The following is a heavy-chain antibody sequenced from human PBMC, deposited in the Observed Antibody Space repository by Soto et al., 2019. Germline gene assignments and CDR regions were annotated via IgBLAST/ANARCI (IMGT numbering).Heavy chain of an antibody. CDR1: GGSINTGGYY. CDR3: ARRLDDTPETFFNWFDP. V-gene: IGHV4-31*03. J-gene: IGHJ5*02. Sequence: KTSGTLSLTCTVSGGSINTGGYYWGWIRHLPGEGLEWIGHIFYTGTAYYNPSLRSRVTVSIDTSANQFSLHMYSVTAADTAMYYCARRLDDTPETFFNWFDPWGQGILVTVSS. D-gene: IGHD2-15*01. CDR2: IFYTGTA.